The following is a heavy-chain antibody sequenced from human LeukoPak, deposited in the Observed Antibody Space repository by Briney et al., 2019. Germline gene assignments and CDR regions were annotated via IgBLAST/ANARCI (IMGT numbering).Heavy chain of an antibody. V-gene: IGHV4-59*05. CDR1: GFTSISYW. CDR2: IHYSGST. J-gene: IGHJ4*02. Sequence: GSLRLSCAASGFTSISYWFHWFGQPPGKGREAIGGIHYSGSTYYNPSLKSRVTISVDTSKNQFSLRVSSVTAADTAVYYCATDLGGYSGYDFASFDYWGQGTLVTVSS. D-gene: IGHD5-12*01. CDR3: ATDLGGYSGYDFASFDY.